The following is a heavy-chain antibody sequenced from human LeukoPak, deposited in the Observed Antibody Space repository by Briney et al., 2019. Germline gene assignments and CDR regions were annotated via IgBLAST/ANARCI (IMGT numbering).Heavy chain of an antibody. CDR1: GFIFSSHG. D-gene: IGHD1-14*01. V-gene: IGHV3-30*02. CDR3: VKDNPLDY. CDR2: IRYDGNNK. J-gene: IGHJ4*02. Sequence: GGSLRLSCAASGFIFSSHGMNWVRQAPGKGLDWVAFIRYDGNNKLYADSVKGRFTISRDNSKNTLYLHINSLRAEDTAVYYCVKDNPLDYWGQGTLVIVSS.